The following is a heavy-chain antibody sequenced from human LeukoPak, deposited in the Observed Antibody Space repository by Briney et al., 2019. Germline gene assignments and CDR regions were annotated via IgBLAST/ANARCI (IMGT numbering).Heavy chain of an antibody. V-gene: IGHV3-30*18. D-gene: IGHD3-10*01. CDR2: ISYDGSNK. Sequence: PGGSLRLSCAASGFTFSSYGMHWVRQAPGKGLEWVAVISYDGSNKYYADSVKGRFTISRDNSKNTLYLQMNSLRAEDTAVYYCAKGELWFGELSRLYWGQETLVTVSS. CDR3: AKGELWFGELSRLY. CDR1: GFTFSSYG. J-gene: IGHJ4*02.